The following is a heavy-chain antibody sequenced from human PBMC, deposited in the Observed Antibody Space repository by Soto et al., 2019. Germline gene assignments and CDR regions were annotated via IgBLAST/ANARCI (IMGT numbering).Heavy chain of an antibody. Sequence: GGSLRLSCAASGFTFSSYGMHWVRQAPGKGLEWVAVIWYDGSNKYYADSVKGRFTISRDNSKNTLYLQMNSLRAEDTAVYYCARDRKSSGWYSHDYWGQGTLVTVSS. D-gene: IGHD6-19*01. CDR3: ARDRKSSGWYSHDY. CDR1: GFTFSSYG. CDR2: IWYDGSNK. J-gene: IGHJ4*02. V-gene: IGHV3-33*01.